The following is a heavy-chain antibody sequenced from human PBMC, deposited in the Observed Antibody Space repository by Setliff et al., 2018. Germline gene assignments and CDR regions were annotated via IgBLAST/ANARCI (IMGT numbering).Heavy chain of an antibody. J-gene: IGHJ3*02. CDR3: ATMHIVVVIAISDHAFDI. Sequence: ASVKVSCKVSGYTLTELSMHWVRQAPGKGLEWMGGFDPEDGETIYAQKFQGRVTMTEDTSTDTAYMELSSLRSEDTAVYYCATMHIVVVIAISDHAFDIWGQGTMGTAS. CDR2: FDPEDGET. D-gene: IGHD2-21*01. CDR1: GYTLTELS. V-gene: IGHV1-24*01.